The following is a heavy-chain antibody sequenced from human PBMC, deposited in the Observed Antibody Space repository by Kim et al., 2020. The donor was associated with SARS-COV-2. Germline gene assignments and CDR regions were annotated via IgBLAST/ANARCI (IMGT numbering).Heavy chain of an antibody. CDR2: IYYSGST. CDR1: GGSISSYY. J-gene: IGHJ6*02. Sequence: SETLSLTCTVSGGSISSYYWSWIRQPPGKGLEWIGYIYYSGSTNYNPSLKSRVTISVDTSKNQFSLKLSSVTAADTAVYYCARDSVVVAAYGMDVWGQGTTVTVSS. V-gene: IGHV4-59*01. D-gene: IGHD2-15*01. CDR3: ARDSVVVAAYGMDV.